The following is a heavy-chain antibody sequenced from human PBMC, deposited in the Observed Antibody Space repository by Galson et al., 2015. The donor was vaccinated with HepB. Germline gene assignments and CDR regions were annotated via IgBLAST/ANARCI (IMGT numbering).Heavy chain of an antibody. V-gene: IGHV3-33*01. CDR2: IAYDGSNQ. CDR1: GFRFSTFG. CDR3: VRAGMAAVPDY. Sequence: SLRLSCATSGFRFSTFGIHWVRHAPGKGLEWVAVIAYDGSNQYYADSVKGRFTVSKDNPKNTLSLQMNSLRVEDTAVYYCVRAGMAAVPDYWGQGTRVIVSS. D-gene: IGHD6-13*01. J-gene: IGHJ4*02.